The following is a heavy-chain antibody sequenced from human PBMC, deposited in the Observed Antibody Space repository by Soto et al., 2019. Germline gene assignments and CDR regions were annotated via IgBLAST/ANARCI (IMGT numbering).Heavy chain of an antibody. D-gene: IGHD3-10*01. V-gene: IGHV4-30-4*01. CDR2: IHYSGST. CDR1: GGSMSNYY. J-gene: IGHJ4*02. CDR3: ARILMNYYRFDY. Sequence: PSETLSLTCTVSGGSMSNYYWRWIRQPPGQGLEWIGQIHYSGSTYYNPPLKSRAGISVDSSKSQVSLKLTSVTAADTAVYFCARILMNYYRFDYWGQGALVTVSS.